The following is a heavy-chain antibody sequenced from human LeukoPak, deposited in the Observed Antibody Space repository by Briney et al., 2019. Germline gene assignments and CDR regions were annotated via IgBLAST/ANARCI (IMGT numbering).Heavy chain of an antibody. CDR1: GASISTGTHY. CDR2: ISHSGST. V-gene: IGHV4-38-2*02. J-gene: IGHJ5*02. D-gene: IGHD1-14*01. CDR3: ARVTSRLGWFDP. Sequence: SETLSLTCTVSGASISTGTHYWHWIRQPPGKGLEWIGSISHSGSTYCKPSLKSRVTISVDTSKNQFSLKLRSVTAADTAVYYCARVTSRLGWFDPWGQGTLVTVSS.